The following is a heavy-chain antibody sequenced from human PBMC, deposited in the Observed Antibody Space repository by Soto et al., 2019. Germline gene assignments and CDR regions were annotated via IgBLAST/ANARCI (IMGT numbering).Heavy chain of an antibody. V-gene: IGHV6-1*01. CDR2: TYYRSKWYN. D-gene: IGHD6-13*01. CDR3: ARAVTAAGTGYDY. CDR1: GDSVSGNSVA. Sequence: SQTLSLTCAISGDSVSGNSVAWNWIRQSPSRGLEWLGRTYYRSKWYNDYAVSVKSRITINPDTSKNQFSLQLNSVTPDDTAVYYCARAVTAAGTGYDYWGQGTLVTVS. J-gene: IGHJ4*02.